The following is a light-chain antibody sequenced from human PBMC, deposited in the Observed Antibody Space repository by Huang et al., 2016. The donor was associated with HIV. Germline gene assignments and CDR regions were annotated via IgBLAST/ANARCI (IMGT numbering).Light chain of an antibody. Sequence: IQLTQSPSSVSASEGDTVRITCRASQDISSWLVWYQQKPREAPTLLIHSTSILQSGVPSRFNGSGSGTDFFLTINSLRPDDFATYYCQQANMYPRSFGQGTRLDIK. CDR3: QQANMYPRS. CDR1: QDISSW. CDR2: STS. J-gene: IGKJ5*01. V-gene: IGKV1-12*01.